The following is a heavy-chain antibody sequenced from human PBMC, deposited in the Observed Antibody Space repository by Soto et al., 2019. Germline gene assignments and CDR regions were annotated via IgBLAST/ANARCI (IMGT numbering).Heavy chain of an antibody. D-gene: IGHD3-16*01. Sequence: KAGGSLRLSCAASGFMFSAYTMNWVRQAPGKGLEWLSSISDDSSYIDYADSLRGRFTVSRDNARSSLYLQIDSLGVEDTAVYYCATPYYFNHWGPGTLVTVSS. V-gene: IGHV3-21*06. CDR2: ISDDSSYI. CDR1: GFMFSAYT. CDR3: ATPYYFNH. J-gene: IGHJ1*01.